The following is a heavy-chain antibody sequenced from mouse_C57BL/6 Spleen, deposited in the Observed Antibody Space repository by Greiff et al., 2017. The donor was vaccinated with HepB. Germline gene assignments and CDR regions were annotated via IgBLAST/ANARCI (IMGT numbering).Heavy chain of an antibody. D-gene: IGHD1-1*01. Sequence: VQLQQSGAELVRPGASVTLSCKASGYTFTDYEMHWVKQTPVHGLEWIGAIDPETGGTAYNQKFKGKAILTADKSSSTAYMELRSLTSVDSAVYYCTRNYGSSLFAYWGQGTLVTVSA. CDR1: GYTFTDYE. CDR3: TRNYGSSLFAY. V-gene: IGHV1-15*01. CDR2: IDPETGGT. J-gene: IGHJ3*01.